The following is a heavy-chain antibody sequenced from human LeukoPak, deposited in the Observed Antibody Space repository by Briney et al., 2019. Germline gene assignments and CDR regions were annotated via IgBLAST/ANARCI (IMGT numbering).Heavy chain of an antibody. V-gene: IGHV4-59*01. D-gene: IGHD6-13*01. CDR2: IYYTGST. CDR3: ARGSLGRSRWYGNYYHYYMDV. Sequence: SETLSLTCTVSGGSISSYYWSWIRQSPGKGLEWIGYIYYTGSTNYNPSLKSRVTISVDTSKNQFSLKLSSVTAADTAVYYCARGSLGRSRWYGNYYHYYMDVWGKGTTVTISS. CDR1: GGSISSYY. J-gene: IGHJ6*03.